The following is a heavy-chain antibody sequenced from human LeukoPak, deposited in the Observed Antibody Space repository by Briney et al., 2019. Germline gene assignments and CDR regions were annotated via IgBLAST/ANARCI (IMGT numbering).Heavy chain of an antibody. J-gene: IGHJ6*02. CDR2: IKSKTDGGTT. CDR3: ATDALLWQTAVDV. D-gene: IGHD3-10*01. V-gene: IGHV3-15*01. Sequence: GASLTLSCAASRFRFNNAWMSWVRQAPGKGLEWVGRIKSKTDGGTTDYAAPVTGRFSISRDDSKNTVYLKMNILKTEDTAVYYCATDALLWQTAVDVWGQGTTVTVSS. CDR1: RFRFNNAW.